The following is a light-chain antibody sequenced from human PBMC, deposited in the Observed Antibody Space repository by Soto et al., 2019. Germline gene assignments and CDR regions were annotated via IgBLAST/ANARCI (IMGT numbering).Light chain of an antibody. V-gene: IGKV3-20*01. Sequence: EIMLTQSPGTLSLCPGERATLSCRASQSVSSSYLAWYQQKPGQAPRLLIYGASSRATGIPDRFSGSGSGTDFTLTISRLEPEDFAVYYCQQYGSSPGALTFGGGTKVEIK. CDR2: GAS. J-gene: IGKJ4*01. CDR3: QQYGSSPGALT. CDR1: QSVSSSY.